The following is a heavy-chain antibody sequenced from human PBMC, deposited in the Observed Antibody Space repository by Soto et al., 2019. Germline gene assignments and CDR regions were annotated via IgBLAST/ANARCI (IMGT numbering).Heavy chain of an antibody. J-gene: IGHJ6*02. V-gene: IGHV5-51*07. Sequence: GESLKISSKGSVYSFTSYWIGWANQIPGKGLEWRGNIYPGHSHTRYSPSFQGQVTISADKSISTAYLQWSSLKASDTAMYYCARQDFWSGIYRMDVWAQVPTVTASS. CDR2: IYPGHSHT. CDR3: ARQDFWSGIYRMDV. CDR1: VYSFTSYW. D-gene: IGHD3-3*01.